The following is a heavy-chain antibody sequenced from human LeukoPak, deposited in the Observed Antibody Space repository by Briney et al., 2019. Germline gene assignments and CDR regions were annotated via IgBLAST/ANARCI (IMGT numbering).Heavy chain of an antibody. CDR2: IIPIFGTA. CDR1: GGTFSSHA. Sequence: ASVKVSCKASGGTFSSHAISWVRQAPGQGLEWMGGIIPIFGTANYAQKFQGRVTITADESTSTAYMELSSLRSEDTAVYYCARDGSRYYGSGSYYHFDYWGQGTLVTVSS. V-gene: IGHV1-69*01. D-gene: IGHD3-10*01. J-gene: IGHJ4*02. CDR3: ARDGSRYYGSGSYYHFDY.